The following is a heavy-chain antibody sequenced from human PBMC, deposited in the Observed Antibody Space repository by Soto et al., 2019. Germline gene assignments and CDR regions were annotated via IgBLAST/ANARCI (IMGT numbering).Heavy chain of an antibody. CDR2: IKQDGSEK. J-gene: IGHJ6*02. CDR1: GFTFSTYW. CDR3: ARRNQVVTAIGDYYYYGMDV. Sequence: PGGSLRLSCAASGFTFSTYWMSWVRQAPGKGLEWVANIKQDGSEKNYVDSVKGRFTISRDNAKKSLYLQMNSLRAEDTAVYYCARRNQVVTAIGDYYYYGMDVWGQGTTVTVSS. V-gene: IGHV3-7*01. D-gene: IGHD2-21*02.